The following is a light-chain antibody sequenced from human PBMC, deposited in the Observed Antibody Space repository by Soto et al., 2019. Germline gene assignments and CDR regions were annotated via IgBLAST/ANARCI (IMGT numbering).Light chain of an antibody. J-gene: IGKJ4*01. CDR1: QSVSSY. Sequence: EIVLTQSPATLSSSPGERAILSCRASQSVSSYLAWYQQKPGQAPRLLIYDASNRATGIPARFSGSGSGTDFTLTISSLEPEDFAVYYCQHRKSWPLTFGGGTKVEIK. V-gene: IGKV3-11*01. CDR3: QHRKSWPLT. CDR2: DAS.